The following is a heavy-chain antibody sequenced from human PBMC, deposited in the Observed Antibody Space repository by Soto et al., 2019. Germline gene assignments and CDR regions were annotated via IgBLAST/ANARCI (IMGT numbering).Heavy chain of an antibody. CDR3: VTGQQRGH. CDR2: ITGRGDST. J-gene: IGHJ4*02. Sequence: EVELLESGGGSAHPRGSLRLSCAASGFPFSSYALSWVRQAPGRGLEWVPKITGRGDSTYYVDSVKGRFTSSRDNSKNALYLQMNSLRAEDTAVYYCVTGQQRGHWGQGTLVTVSS. V-gene: IGHV3-23*01. CDR1: GFPFSSYA. D-gene: IGHD1-1*01.